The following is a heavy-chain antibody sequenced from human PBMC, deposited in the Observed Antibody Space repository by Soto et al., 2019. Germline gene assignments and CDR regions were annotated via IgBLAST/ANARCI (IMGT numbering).Heavy chain of an antibody. D-gene: IGHD5-12*01. CDR2: INPFDGSR. CDR1: GYIFTSYY. V-gene: IGHV1-46*01. J-gene: IGHJ4*02. CDR3: ARVQSGYDFAY. Sequence: ASVKVSCKASGYIFTSYYIHWVRQAPGQGLEWMGWINPFDGSRIFAQKFQGRVTMTRDTSTSTVYMEVRSLRSDDTAVYYCARVQSGYDFAYWGQGTLVTVSS.